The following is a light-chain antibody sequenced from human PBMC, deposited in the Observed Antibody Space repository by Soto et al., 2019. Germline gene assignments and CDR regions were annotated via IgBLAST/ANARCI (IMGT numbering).Light chain of an antibody. V-gene: IGKV3-15*01. Sequence: EIVLTQSPGTLSLSPGERATLSCRASQSVSSSYLAWYQQKPGQAPRLLIYGATTRATGIPARFSGSGSGTDFTLTISSLQSEDFAVYYCQHYNNWPPYTFGQGTKVEIK. CDR2: GAT. J-gene: IGKJ2*01. CDR1: QSVSSSY. CDR3: QHYNNWPPYT.